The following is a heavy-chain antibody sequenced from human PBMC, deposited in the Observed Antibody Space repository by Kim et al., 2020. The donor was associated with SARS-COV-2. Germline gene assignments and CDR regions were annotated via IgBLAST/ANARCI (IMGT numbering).Heavy chain of an antibody. CDR3: ARDQTAPGPTTCDY. CDR1: GFTFRSYW. V-gene: IGHV3-74*01. J-gene: IGHJ4*02. CDR2: ISTDASNI. Sequence: GGSLRLSCKASGFTFRSYWMHWFRQAPGKGPVWVSRISTDASNIKYADFVKGRFTISRDNAKNTLFLEMKSLTAEDTALYYCARDQTAPGPTTCDYWGQGTLVTVSS. D-gene: IGHD6-13*01.